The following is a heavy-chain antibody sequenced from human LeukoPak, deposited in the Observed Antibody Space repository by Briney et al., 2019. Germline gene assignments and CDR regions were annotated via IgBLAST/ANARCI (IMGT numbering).Heavy chain of an antibody. CDR2: INHSGST. J-gene: IGHJ4*02. CDR1: GGSINYYY. V-gene: IGHV4-34*01. CDR3: ARGDSSSWSPFDY. Sequence: SETLSLTCTVSGGSINYYYWMWIRQPPGKGLEWIGEINHSGSTNYNPSLKSRVTISVDTSKNQFSLKLSSVTAADTAVYYCARGDSSSWSPFDYWGQGTLVTVSS. D-gene: IGHD6-13*01.